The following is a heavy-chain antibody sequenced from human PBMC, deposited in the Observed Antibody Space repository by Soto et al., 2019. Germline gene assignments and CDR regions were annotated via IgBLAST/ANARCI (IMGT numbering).Heavy chain of an antibody. CDR2: IIPIFGTA. Sequence: SVKVSCKASGGTFSSYAISWVRQAPGQGLEWMGGIIPIFGTANYAQKFQGRVTITADESTSTAYMELSSLRSEDTAVYYCARGPVVGATSRFDYWGQGTLVTVSS. CDR3: ARGPVVGATSRFDY. V-gene: IGHV1-69*13. D-gene: IGHD1-26*01. J-gene: IGHJ4*02. CDR1: GGTFSSYA.